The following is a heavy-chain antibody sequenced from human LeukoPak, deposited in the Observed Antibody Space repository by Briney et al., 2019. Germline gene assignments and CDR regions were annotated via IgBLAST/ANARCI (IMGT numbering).Heavy chain of an antibody. V-gene: IGHV3-30*02. CDR1: GFTFSSYG. D-gene: IGHD3-22*01. CDR3: ANEPYYYDSSGYYLGDY. CDR2: IRYDGSNK. Sequence: GRSLRLSCAASGFTFSSYGMHWVRQAPGKGLEWVAFIRYDGSNKYYADSVKGRFTISRDNSKNTLYLQVNSLRAEDTAVYYCANEPYYYDSSGYYLGDYWGQGTLVTVSS. J-gene: IGHJ4*02.